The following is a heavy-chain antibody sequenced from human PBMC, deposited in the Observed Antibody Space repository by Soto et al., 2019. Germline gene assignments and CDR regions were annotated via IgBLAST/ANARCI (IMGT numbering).Heavy chain of an antibody. D-gene: IGHD3-16*01. V-gene: IGHV3-21*06. CDR2: ISSANAYI. CDR1: GFTFNSYS. Sequence: GGSLRLSCVASGFTFNSYSMNWVRQAPGKGLEWVSSISSANAYIYYADSLRGRFTVSRDNARNSLYLQIDSLGVEDTAVYYCATPYYFNHWGPGTLVTVSS. J-gene: IGHJ1*01. CDR3: ATPYYFNH.